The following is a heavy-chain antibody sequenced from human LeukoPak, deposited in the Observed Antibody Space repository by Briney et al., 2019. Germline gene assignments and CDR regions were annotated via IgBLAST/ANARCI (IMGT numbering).Heavy chain of an antibody. Sequence: GGSLRLSCAASGFTFSSYEMNWVRQAPGKGLEWVSSIFPSGGEIHYADSVRGRFTVSRDNSKNTLYVQMNSLRGEDTAVYYCAKGGGAAATHLVDYWGQGTLVTVSS. CDR2: IFPSGGEI. D-gene: IGHD6-13*01. CDR3: AKGGGAAATHLVDY. CDR1: GFTFSSYE. V-gene: IGHV3-NL1*01. J-gene: IGHJ4*02.